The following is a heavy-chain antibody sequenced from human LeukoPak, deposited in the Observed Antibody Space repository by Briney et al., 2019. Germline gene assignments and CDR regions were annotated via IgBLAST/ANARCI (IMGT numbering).Heavy chain of an antibody. D-gene: IGHD1-26*01. J-gene: IGHJ4*02. CDR1: GGSISSYY. CDR3: ARASGSSDFDY. V-gene: IGHV4-59*01. Sequence: SETLSLTCTVSGGSISSYYWSWIRQPPGKGLEWIGYIYYSGSTNYNPSLKSRVTISADTSKDQFSLKLSSVTAADTAVYSCARASGSSDFDYWGQGALVTVSS. CDR2: IYYSGST.